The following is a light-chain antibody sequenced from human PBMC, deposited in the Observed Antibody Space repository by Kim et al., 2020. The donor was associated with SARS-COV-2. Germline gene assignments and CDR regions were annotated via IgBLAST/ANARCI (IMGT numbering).Light chain of an antibody. CDR3: QQYYDYWT. CDR1: HNINNL. V-gene: IGKV1-5*03. CDR2: KAS. J-gene: IGKJ1*01. Sequence: SDSVGDRVTITCRASHNINNLLAWYQQKPGRAPNLLIYKASTLETGVPFRFSGTGSGTEFILTISSLQPDDFATYYCQQYYDYWTFGQGTKVDIK.